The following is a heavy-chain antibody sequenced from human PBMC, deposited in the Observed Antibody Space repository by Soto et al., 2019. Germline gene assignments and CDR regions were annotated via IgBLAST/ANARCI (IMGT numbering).Heavy chain of an antibody. V-gene: IGHV3-13*01. D-gene: IGHD3-9*01. CDR1: GFTFSNYD. CDR3: ARGYDILTYMDV. Sequence: GGSLRLSCAASGFTFSNYDMHWVRQVTGKGLEWVSAIGTAGDTYYPGSVKGRFTISRENAKNSLYLQMNSLRAGDTAVYYCARGYDILTYMDVWGKGTTVTVSS. J-gene: IGHJ6*03. CDR2: IGTAGDT.